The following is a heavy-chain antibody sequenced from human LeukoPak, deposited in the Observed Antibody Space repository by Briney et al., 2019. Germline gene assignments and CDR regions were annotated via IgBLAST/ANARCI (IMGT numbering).Heavy chain of an antibody. D-gene: IGHD1-26*01. CDR3: ARRMGALDF. J-gene: IGHJ4*02. V-gene: IGHV4-39*01. CDR1: GGSIGNIIYY. Sequence: PSETLSLTCSVSGGSIGNIIYYWAWVRLPPGKGLEWIGSIHFSGSTYYNPSLKSRVTISADTSKNQFSLRLNFVTAADTAVYYCARRMGALDFWGQGALVTVSS. CDR2: IHFSGST.